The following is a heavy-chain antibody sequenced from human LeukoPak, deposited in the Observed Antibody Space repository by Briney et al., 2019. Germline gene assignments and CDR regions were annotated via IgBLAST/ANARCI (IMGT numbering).Heavy chain of an antibody. Sequence: LPGGSLRLSCAASGFTVSSNYMSWVRQAPGKGLEWVSAISGSGGSTYYADSVKGRFTISRDNSKNTLYLQMNSLRAEDTAVYYCAKDRLLWFGAAINWFDPWGQGTLVTVSS. CDR2: ISGSGGST. J-gene: IGHJ5*02. CDR3: AKDRLLWFGAAINWFDP. V-gene: IGHV3-23*01. CDR1: GFTVSSNY. D-gene: IGHD3-10*01.